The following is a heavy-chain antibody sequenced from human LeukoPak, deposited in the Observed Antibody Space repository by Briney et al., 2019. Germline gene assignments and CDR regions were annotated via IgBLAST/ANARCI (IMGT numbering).Heavy chain of an antibody. Sequence: PGGSLRLSCAASGFTFSSYNMNWVRRAPGKGLEWISFISSSSSIYYADSVKGRFTISRDNAKNSLYLQMNSLRDEDTAVFYCARQRQGSFDYWGQGTLVTVSS. CDR3: ARQRQGSFDY. J-gene: IGHJ4*02. CDR2: ISSSSSI. CDR1: GFTFSSYN. D-gene: IGHD2-15*01. V-gene: IGHV3-48*02.